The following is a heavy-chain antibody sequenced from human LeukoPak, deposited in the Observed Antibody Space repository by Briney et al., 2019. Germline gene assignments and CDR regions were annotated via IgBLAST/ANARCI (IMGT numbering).Heavy chain of an antibody. CDR1: GGSISSSSYY. V-gene: IGHV4-39*07. D-gene: IGHD6-6*01. CDR2: IYYSGST. Sequence: PSETLSLTCTVSGGSISSSSYYWGWIRQPPGKGLEWFGSIYYSGSTYYNPSLKSRVTISVGTSKNPFSLKLSSVTAADTAVYYCARGSLLRYPSIAARPFDYWGQGALVTVSS. J-gene: IGHJ4*02. CDR3: ARGSLLRYPSIAARPFDY.